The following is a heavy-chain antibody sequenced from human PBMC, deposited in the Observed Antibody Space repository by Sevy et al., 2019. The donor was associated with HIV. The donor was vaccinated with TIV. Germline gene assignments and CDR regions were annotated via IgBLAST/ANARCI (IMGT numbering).Heavy chain of an antibody. CDR2: IIPIFGTA. D-gene: IGHD3-3*01. V-gene: IGHV1-69*13. Sequence: ASVKVSCKASGGTFSSYAISWVRQAPGQGLEWMGGIIPIFGTANYAQKFQGRVTITADESTSTAYMELSSLRSEGTAVYYCARETTIFGVVSYYYYGMDVWGQGTTVTVSS. CDR3: ARETTIFGVVSYYYYGMDV. J-gene: IGHJ6*02. CDR1: GGTFSSYA.